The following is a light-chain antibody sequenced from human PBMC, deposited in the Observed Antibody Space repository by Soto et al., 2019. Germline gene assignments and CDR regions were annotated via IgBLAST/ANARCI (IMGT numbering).Light chain of an antibody. V-gene: IGLV2-14*01. J-gene: IGLJ1*01. Sequence: QSALTQPASVSGSPGQSITISCTGSSSDVGRYDHVSWYQHHPGKAPKLLISEVSSRSSGVSTRFSGSKSGYTASLTISGLQAEDEADYYCNSHTSGDFRVFGTGTKLTVL. CDR3: NSHTSGDFRV. CDR1: SSDVGRYDH. CDR2: EVS.